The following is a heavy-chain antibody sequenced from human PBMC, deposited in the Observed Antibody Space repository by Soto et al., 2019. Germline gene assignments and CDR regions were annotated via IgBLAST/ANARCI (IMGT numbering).Heavy chain of an antibody. CDR1: GGSISSYY. Sequence: SETLSLTCTVSGGSISSYYWSWIRQPPGKGLEWIGYIYYSGSTNYNPSLKSRVTISVDTSKNQFSLKLSSVTAADTAVYYCATERGSGGFGESDYYYYYMDVWGKGTTVTVSS. CDR3: ATERGSGGFGESDYYYYYMDV. J-gene: IGHJ6*03. D-gene: IGHD3-10*01. CDR2: IYYSGST. V-gene: IGHV4-59*08.